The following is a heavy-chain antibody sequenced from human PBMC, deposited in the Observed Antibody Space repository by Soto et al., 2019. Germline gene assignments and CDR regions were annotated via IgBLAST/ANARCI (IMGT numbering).Heavy chain of an antibody. V-gene: IGHV1-18*01. CDR1: GDPFTSYG. Sequence: QVQLVQSGAEVKKPGASLKVSCKASGDPFTSYGISCVLHAPGQWLEWMGWISAYNGNTNYAQKLQGRVTMTTDTSTSTAYMELRSLISDDTAVYYCSRDAPPEDYWGQGTLVTVSS. CDR2: ISAYNGNT. J-gene: IGHJ4*02. CDR3: SRDAPPEDY.